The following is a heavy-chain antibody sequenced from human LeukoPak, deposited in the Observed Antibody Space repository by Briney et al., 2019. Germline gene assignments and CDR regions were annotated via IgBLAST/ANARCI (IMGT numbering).Heavy chain of an antibody. Sequence: ASVKVSCKASGYTFTSYYIHWVRQAPGQGLEWMGIINSSGGTTSYAQNFQGRVTMTRDMSTSTVYMELSSLRSEDTAVYYCARGYYDSSGIPARGAFDIWGQGTMVTVSS. CDR3: ARGYYDSSGIPARGAFDI. D-gene: IGHD3-22*01. CDR1: GYTFTSYY. CDR2: INSSGGTT. J-gene: IGHJ3*02. V-gene: IGHV1-46*01.